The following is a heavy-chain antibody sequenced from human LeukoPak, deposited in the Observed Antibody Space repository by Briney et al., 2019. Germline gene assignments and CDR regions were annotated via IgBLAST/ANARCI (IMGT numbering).Heavy chain of an antibody. CDR1: GYTFTSYG. V-gene: IGHV1-18*01. D-gene: IGHD1-26*01. Sequence: ASVKVSCKPSGYTFTSYGISWVRQAPGHGIEWMGWISAYNGNTNYAQKLQGRVTMTTDTSTSTAYMELRSLRSDDTAVYYCARDPRSGSYYSDYWGQGTLVTVSS. CDR3: ARDPRSGSYYSDY. J-gene: IGHJ4*02. CDR2: ISAYNGNT.